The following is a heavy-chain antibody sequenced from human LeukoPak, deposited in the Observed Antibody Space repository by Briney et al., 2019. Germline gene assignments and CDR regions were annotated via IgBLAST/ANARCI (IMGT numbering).Heavy chain of an antibody. CDR1: GGSISSSSYY. V-gene: IGHV4-39*01. J-gene: IGHJ4*02. CDR2: IYYSGSI. CDR3: ATTAGYCSGGSCYF. Sequence: SETLSLTCTVSGGSISSSSYYWGWIRQPPGKGLEWIGSIYYSGSIYYNPSLKSRVTISVDTSKNQFSLKLSSVTAADTAVYYCATTAGYCSGGSCYFWGQGTLVTVSS. D-gene: IGHD2-15*01.